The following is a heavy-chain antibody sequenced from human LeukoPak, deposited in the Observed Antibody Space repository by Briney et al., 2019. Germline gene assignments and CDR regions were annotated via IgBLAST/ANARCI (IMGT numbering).Heavy chain of an antibody. CDR2: IYYSGST. CDR3: ATTTIRLGY. D-gene: IGHD1-1*01. CDR1: GGSNSRSSNY. V-gene: IGHV4-39*07. Sequence: PSETLSLTCTVSGGSNSRSSNYWCWIRQSPGKGLEWIGSIYYSGSTYYNPSLKSRVTISIDTSKNQFSLKLSSVTAADTAVYYCATTTIRLGYWGQGTLVTVSS. J-gene: IGHJ4*02.